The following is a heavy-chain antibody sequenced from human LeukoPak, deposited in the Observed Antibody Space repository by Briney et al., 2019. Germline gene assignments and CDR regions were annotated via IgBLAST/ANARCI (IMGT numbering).Heavy chain of an antibody. CDR3: ARDYGSHGEYFDY. CDR1: GFTFSNYN. D-gene: IGHD3-10*01. J-gene: IGHJ4*02. V-gene: IGHV3-48*02. Sequence: GGSLRLSCAASGFTFSNYNMNWVRQAPGKGLEWVSYISSSSSTIYYADSVKGQFTISRDNAKNSLYLKMNSLRDEDTAVYYCARDYGSHGEYFDYWGQGTLVTVSS. CDR2: ISSSSSTI.